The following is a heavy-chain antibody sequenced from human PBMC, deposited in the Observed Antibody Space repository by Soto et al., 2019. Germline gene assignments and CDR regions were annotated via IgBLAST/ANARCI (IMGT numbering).Heavy chain of an antibody. CDR2: IIPFFGTA. J-gene: IGHJ3*02. CDR1: GGTFRSSA. CDR3: VRGHEYGGNSDAFTI. D-gene: IGHD4-17*01. Sequence: QVQLVQSGAEVKKPGSSVKVSCKASGGTFRSSAINWVRQAPGQGLEWMGGIIPFFGTADYAQKFQGRVTFTAEESTSTAYMELRSLRSEDMAGYYSVRGHEYGGNSDAFTIWGQGTMVIVSS. V-gene: IGHV1-69*12.